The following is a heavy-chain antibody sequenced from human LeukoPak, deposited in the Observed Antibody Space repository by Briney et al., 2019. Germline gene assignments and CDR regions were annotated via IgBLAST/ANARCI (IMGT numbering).Heavy chain of an antibody. D-gene: IGHD3-10*01. CDR2: ISHSGST. J-gene: IGHJ3*02. Sequence: PSETLSLTCAVYGGSFSDYYWSWIRQPPGKGLEWIGEISHSGSTNYNPSLKSRVTISVDTSKNQFSLKLSSVTAADTAVYYCATAMALRYDAFDIWGQGTMVTVSS. V-gene: IGHV4-34*01. CDR3: ATAMALRYDAFDI. CDR1: GGSFSDYY.